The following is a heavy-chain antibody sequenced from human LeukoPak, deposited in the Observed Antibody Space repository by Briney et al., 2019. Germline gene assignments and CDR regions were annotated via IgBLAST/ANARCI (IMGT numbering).Heavy chain of an antibody. J-gene: IGHJ1*01. D-gene: IGHD6-13*01. CDR1: GFTFSSYG. Sequence: GGSLRLSCAASGFTFSSYGMNWVRQPPGKGLEWVSYISSSSSNINYADSVKGRFTISRDNAKNSLYLQMNSLRAEDTAVYYCASAHPRYSSSWYTTDFQHWGQGTLVTVSS. CDR2: ISSSSSNI. CDR3: ASAHPRYSSSWYTTDFQH. V-gene: IGHV3-48*01.